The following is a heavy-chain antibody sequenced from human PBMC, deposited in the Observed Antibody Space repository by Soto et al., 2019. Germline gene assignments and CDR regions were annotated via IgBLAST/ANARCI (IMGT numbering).Heavy chain of an antibody. Sequence: QDQLMQSGAEVKKPGASLKVSCKVSGFSFSNYGIIWVRQAPGQGLEWLGWISGHNGDTKYAQNLQGRVTMTADTSTSSAYMELRSLTSDDTAVYYCARERGTDINYYDGVDVWGQGTTVTVSS. CDR2: ISGHNGDT. D-gene: IGHD3-16*01. J-gene: IGHJ6*02. V-gene: IGHV1-18*01. CDR1: GFSFSNYG. CDR3: ARERGTDINYYDGVDV.